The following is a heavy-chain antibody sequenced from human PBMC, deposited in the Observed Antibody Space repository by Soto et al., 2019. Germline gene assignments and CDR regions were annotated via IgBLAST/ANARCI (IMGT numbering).Heavy chain of an antibody. CDR3: ARGKYDGSGSYLPFDY. D-gene: IGHD3-10*01. V-gene: IGHV1-3*01. CDR1: GYTFTSYA. CDR2: INAGNGNT. Sequence: QVQLVQSGADVKKPGASVKVSCKASGYTFTSYAMHWVRQAPGQRLEWMGWINAGNGNTKYSQKFQGRVTITRDTSASTAYMELSRLRSEDTAVYYCARGKYDGSGSYLPFDYWGQGTLVTVSS. J-gene: IGHJ4*02.